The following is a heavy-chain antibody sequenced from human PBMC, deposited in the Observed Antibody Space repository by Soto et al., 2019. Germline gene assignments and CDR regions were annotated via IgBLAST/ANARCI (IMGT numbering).Heavy chain of an antibody. CDR1: GGSISNFF. Sequence: QVPLQESGPGLVKPSGTLSLTCTVSGGSISNFFWNWIRQPPGKGLEWIGYIYYSGSANYSPSLKSRATISEDTSENKLSLKLRSVTAADTAVYYCVRGEYCSGGSCYGEYNWFDLWGQGTLVTVSS. CDR2: IYYSGSA. D-gene: IGHD2-15*01. CDR3: VRGEYCSGGSCYGEYNWFDL. V-gene: IGHV4-59*01. J-gene: IGHJ5*02.